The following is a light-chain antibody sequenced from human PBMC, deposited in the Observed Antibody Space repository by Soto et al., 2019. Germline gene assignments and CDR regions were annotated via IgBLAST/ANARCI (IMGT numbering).Light chain of an antibody. J-gene: IGLJ1*01. CDR2: EVT. Sequence: QSALTQPASVSASPGQSITISCTGTSSDVGTYDDVSWYRQHPGKGPKLLIYEVTNRPSGVSNRFSGSKSGNTASLTISGLQAEDKADYYCSSYTISSTYVFGSGTKLTVL. V-gene: IGLV2-14*01. CDR3: SSYTISSTYV. CDR1: SSDVGTYDD.